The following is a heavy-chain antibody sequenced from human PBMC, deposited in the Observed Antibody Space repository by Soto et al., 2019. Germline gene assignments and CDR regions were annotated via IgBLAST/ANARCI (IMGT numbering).Heavy chain of an antibody. V-gene: IGHV1-69*02. D-gene: IGHD3-10*01. J-gene: IGHJ6*02. CDR2: IIPLLDIA. CDR1: GGTFSNDI. Sequence: SVKVSCKASGGTFSNDIITWVRQAPGQGLEWMGRIIPLLDIANYAQKFQGRVTITADKSTSTAYMELNSLRSEDTAVYYCARSYGSGSYYRVADYYGMDVWGQGTTVTVSS. CDR3: ARSYGSGSYYRVADYYGMDV.